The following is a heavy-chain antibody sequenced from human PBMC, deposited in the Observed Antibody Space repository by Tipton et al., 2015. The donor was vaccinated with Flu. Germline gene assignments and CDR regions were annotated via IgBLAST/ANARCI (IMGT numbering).Heavy chain of an antibody. J-gene: IGHJ4*02. Sequence: TLSLTCSVSGYSIRSAYYWGWVRRPPGKGLEWIGTIYHSGTTYHNPSLKSRLTISVDTSKNQFSLRLSSVTAADTAVYYCARHTSDSVRGVIDYWGQGTLVTVSS. V-gene: IGHV4-38-2*01. CDR2: IYHSGTT. D-gene: IGHD3-10*02. CDR3: ARHTSDSVRGVIDY. CDR1: GYSIRSAYY.